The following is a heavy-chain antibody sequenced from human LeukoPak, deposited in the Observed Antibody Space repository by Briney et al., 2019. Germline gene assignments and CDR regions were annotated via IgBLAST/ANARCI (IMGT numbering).Heavy chain of an antibody. CDR2: IKEDGSEK. J-gene: IGHJ4*02. CDR1: GFTLSSSW. Sequence: GGSLRLSCAASGFTLSSSWMSWVRQAPGKGLEWVANIKEDGSEKYYVDSVKGRFTITRDNTRNSLFLQMYSLRAEDTAVYFCAREDGYCSGGNCYSYFDSWGQGTLVTVSS. CDR3: AREDGYCSGGNCYSYFDS. D-gene: IGHD2-15*01. V-gene: IGHV3-7*01.